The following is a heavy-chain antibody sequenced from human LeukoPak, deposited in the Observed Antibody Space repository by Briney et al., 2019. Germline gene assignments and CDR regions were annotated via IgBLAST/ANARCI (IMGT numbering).Heavy chain of an antibody. J-gene: IGHJ6*03. CDR2: INPNSGGT. V-gene: IGHV1-2*02. CDR1: GYTFTGYY. D-gene: IGHD3-22*01. CDR3: ARVGGYYYDSSGYFPWKYYMDV. Sequence: GASVKVSCKASGYTFTGYYMQWVRQAPGQGLEWMGWINPNSGGTNYAQKFQGRVTMTRDTSISTAYMELSRLRSDDTAVYYCARVGGYYYDSSGYFPWKYYMDVWGKGTTVTISS.